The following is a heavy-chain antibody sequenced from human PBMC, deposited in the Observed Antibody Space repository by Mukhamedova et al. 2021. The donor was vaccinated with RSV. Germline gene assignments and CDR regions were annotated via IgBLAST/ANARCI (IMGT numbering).Heavy chain of an antibody. CDR1: A. D-gene: IGHD6-19*01. CDR2: VTVGGT. Sequence: AMSWVRQIPGTGLEWVSAVTVGGTYYADSVKGRFTISRDNSKNTLYLQMNSLSAEDTALHYCVKVMPASVWYDSGQGTLFTVFS. CDR3: VKVMPASVWYD. J-gene: IGHJ4*02. V-gene: IGHV3-23*01.